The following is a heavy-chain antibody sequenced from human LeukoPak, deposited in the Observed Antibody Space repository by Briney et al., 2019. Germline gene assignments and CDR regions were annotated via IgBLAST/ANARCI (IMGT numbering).Heavy chain of an antibody. V-gene: IGHV3-30-3*01. CDR1: GFTFSSYF. J-gene: IGHJ6*02. Sequence: GGSLRLSCAASGFTFSSYFIHWVRQAPGKGLGWEAVVSYDGSSENYADSVKGRFTISRDNSKNTLYLQMNSLRAEDTAVYYCARDRVLYFYYGMDVWGQGTTVTVSS. CDR2: VSYDGSSE. D-gene: IGHD2-21*01. CDR3: ARDRVLYFYYGMDV.